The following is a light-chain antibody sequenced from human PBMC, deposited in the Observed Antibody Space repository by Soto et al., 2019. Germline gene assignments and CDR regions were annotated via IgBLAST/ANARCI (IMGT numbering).Light chain of an antibody. CDR3: SSYPGPNTPWV. CDR2: EGT. V-gene: IGLV2-23*01. J-gene: IGLJ3*02. CDR1: SSDVGNYNL. Sequence: QSALTQPASVSGSPGQSITISCTGTSSDVGNYNLVSWCQQHPGRAPKLLIYEGTKRPSGVSNRFSGSKSGNTASLTISGLQAEDEAVYYCSSYPGPNTPWVFGGGTKLTVL.